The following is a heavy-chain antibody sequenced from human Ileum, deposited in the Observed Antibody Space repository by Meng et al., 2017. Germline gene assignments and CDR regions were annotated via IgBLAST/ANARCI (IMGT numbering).Heavy chain of an antibody. Sequence: GESLKISCAASGFTFSSFEMNWVRQAPGKGLEWVSFISKSGDTIYYADSLKGRFTISRDNAKNSLYLQMNSLRAEDTAVYYCTRDLFKIYGDTWFDYWGQGTLVTVSS. V-gene: IGHV3-48*03. D-gene: IGHD5-24*01. CDR1: GFTFSSFE. CDR3: TRDLFKIYGDTWFDY. J-gene: IGHJ4*02. CDR2: ISKSGDTI.